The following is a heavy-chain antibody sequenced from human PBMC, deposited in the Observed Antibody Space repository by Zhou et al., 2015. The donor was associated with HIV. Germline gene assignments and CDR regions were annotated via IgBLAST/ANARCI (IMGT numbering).Heavy chain of an antibody. CDR3: ARDEGDCSSTSCYYYYMGR. CDR1: GGTFSSYA. CDR2: IIPIFGTA. Sequence: QVQLVQSGAEVKKPGSSVKVSCKASGGTFSSYAISWVRQAPGQGLEWMGGIIPIFGTANYAQKFQGRVTITADESTSTAYMELSSLRSEDTAVYYCARDEGDCSSTSCYYYYMGRLGQRDHGHRLL. D-gene: IGHD2-2*01. J-gene: IGHJ6*03. V-gene: IGHV1-69*01.